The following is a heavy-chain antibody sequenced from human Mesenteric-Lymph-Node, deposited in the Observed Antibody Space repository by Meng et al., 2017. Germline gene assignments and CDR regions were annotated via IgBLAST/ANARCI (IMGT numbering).Heavy chain of an antibody. CDR2: IYYSGRT. CDR1: GGSISSDTYY. Sequence: QLQLQESVPGLVKPSATLSLPCTASGGSISSDTYYWGWIRQPPGKGLEWIGSIYYSGRTYYNPSLKSRVTMSVDTSKNQFSLKLSSVTAADTAVYYCARLWFGERPPDYWGQGTLVTVSS. J-gene: IGHJ4*02. V-gene: IGHV4-39*01. CDR3: ARLWFGERPPDY. D-gene: IGHD3-10*01.